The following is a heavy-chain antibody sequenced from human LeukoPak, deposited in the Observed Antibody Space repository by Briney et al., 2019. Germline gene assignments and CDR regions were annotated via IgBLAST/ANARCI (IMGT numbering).Heavy chain of an antibody. Sequence: GASVKVSCKASGYTFTSYGISWVRQAPGQGLEWMGWISGYNGKTNYAQNLQGRVTLTTDTSTSTAYMELSRLRSDDTAVYYCARDILKRWYYFDYWGQGTLVTVSS. CDR2: ISGYNGKT. J-gene: IGHJ4*02. V-gene: IGHV1-18*01. CDR3: ARDILKRWYYFDY. CDR1: GYTFTSYG. D-gene: IGHD4-23*01.